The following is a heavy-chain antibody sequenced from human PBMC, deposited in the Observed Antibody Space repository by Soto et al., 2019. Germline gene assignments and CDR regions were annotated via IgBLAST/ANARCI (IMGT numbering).Heavy chain of an antibody. CDR2: IYYSGST. Sequence: SETLSLTCTVSGGSISSYYWSWIRQPPGKGLEWIGYIYYSGSTNYNPSPKSRVTISVDTSKNQFSLKLSSVTAADTAVYYCARRYGSAIDYWGQGTLVTVSS. CDR3: ARRYGSAIDY. D-gene: IGHD1-26*01. V-gene: IGHV4-59*08. CDR1: GGSISSYY. J-gene: IGHJ4*02.